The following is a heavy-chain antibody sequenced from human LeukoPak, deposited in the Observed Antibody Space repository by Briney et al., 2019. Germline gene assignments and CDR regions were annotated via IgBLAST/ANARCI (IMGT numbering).Heavy chain of an antibody. CDR2: INPNSGGT. D-gene: IGHD2-2*02. Sequence: GASVKVSCKASGYTFTGYCMHWVRQAPGQGLEWMGWINPNSGGTNYAQKFQGRVTMTRDTSISTAYMELSRLRSDDTAVYYCASDIYCSSTSCYTYWGQGTLVTVSS. CDR3: ASDIYCSSTSCYTY. V-gene: IGHV1-2*02. J-gene: IGHJ4*02. CDR1: GYTFTGYC.